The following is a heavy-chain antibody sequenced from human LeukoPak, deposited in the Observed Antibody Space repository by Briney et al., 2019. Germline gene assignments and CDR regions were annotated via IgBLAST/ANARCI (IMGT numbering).Heavy chain of an antibody. D-gene: IGHD6-6*01. CDR2: ISSSGSTI. CDR1: GFTFSSYE. J-gene: IGHJ1*01. Sequence: GGSLRLSCAASGFTFSSYEMNWVRQAPGKGLEWVSYISSSGSTIYYADSVKGRFTISRDNSRNTLYLQMNSLRADDTAVYYCAKDGQYRLQHWGQGTLVTVSS. V-gene: IGHV3-48*03. CDR3: AKDGQYRLQH.